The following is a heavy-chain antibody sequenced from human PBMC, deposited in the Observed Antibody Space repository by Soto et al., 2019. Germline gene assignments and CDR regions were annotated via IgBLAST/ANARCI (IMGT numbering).Heavy chain of an antibody. CDR2: INHSGST. D-gene: IGHD2-21*01. CDR1: GGSFSGYY. J-gene: IGHJ3*02. CDR3: ARVPYCGGNCYSRASDI. Sequence: SETLSLTCAVYGGSFSGYYWSWIRQPPGKGLEWIGEINHSGSTNYNPSLKSRVTISVDTSKNLFSLKLSSVTAADTAFYYCARVPYCGGNCYSRASDIWGQGTMVTVSS. V-gene: IGHV4-34*01.